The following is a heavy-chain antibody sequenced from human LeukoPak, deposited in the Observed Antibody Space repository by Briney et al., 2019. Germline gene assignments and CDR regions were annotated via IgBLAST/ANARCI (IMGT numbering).Heavy chain of an antibody. J-gene: IGHJ6*02. CDR1: GFTVSSNY. V-gene: IGHV3-66*01. CDR3: ARETITMVRGGAPDYYGMDV. D-gene: IGHD3-10*01. Sequence: GGSLRLSCAASGFTVSSNYMSWVRQAPGKGLEWVAVIYCGGSTYYADSVKGRCTISRDNSKNTLYLQMNSLRAEDTAVYYCARETITMVRGGAPDYYGMDVWGQGTTVTVSS. CDR2: IYCGGST.